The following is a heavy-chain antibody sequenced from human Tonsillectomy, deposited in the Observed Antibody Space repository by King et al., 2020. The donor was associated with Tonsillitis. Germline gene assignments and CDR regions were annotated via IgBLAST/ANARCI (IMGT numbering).Heavy chain of an antibody. Sequence: VQLVESGGGVVQPGRSLRLSCAASGFTFSSFGMHWVRQAPGKGLEWVAVISDDETNKYYADSVEGRFTISRDNSKNTLYLQMNSLRAEDTAVYYCTRRARYYDSSGYSYLFAPWGQGTLVTVSS. CDR3: TRRARYYDSSGYSYLFAP. CDR1: GFTFSSFG. J-gene: IGHJ5*02. V-gene: IGHV3-33*05. CDR2: ISDDETNK. D-gene: IGHD3-22*01.